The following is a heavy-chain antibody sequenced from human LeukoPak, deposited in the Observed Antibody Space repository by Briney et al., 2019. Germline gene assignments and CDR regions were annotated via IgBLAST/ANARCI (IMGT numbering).Heavy chain of an antibody. J-gene: IGHJ4*02. CDR3: AKFQGYGDYCFDY. V-gene: IGHV3-23*01. CDR2: ISNSGSST. Sequence: GGSLRLSCAASGFTFSIFAMSWVRQAPGRGLEWLSAISNSGSSTYYADSVKGRFTISRDNSENTLYLQMNSLRAEDTAVYYCAKFQGYGDYCFDYWGQGTLVTVSS. D-gene: IGHD4-17*01. CDR1: GFTFSIFA.